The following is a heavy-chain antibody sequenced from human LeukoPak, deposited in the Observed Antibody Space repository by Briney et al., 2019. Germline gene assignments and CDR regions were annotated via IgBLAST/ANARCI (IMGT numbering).Heavy chain of an antibody. CDR3: ARDPHDYGDYGD. Sequence: GSSVKVSWKASGGTFSSYAISWVRQAPVQGLEWMGGIIPIFGTANYAQKFQGRVTITADESTSTAYMELSSLRSEGTAVYYCARDPHDYGDYGDWGQGTLVTVSS. CDR2: IIPIFGTA. J-gene: IGHJ4*02. V-gene: IGHV1-69*01. CDR1: GGTFSSYA. D-gene: IGHD4-17*01.